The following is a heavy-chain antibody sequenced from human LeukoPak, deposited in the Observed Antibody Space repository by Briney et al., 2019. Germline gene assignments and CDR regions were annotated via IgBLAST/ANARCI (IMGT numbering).Heavy chain of an antibody. CDR3: ARGNCSSTSCYYTGHFDY. CDR1: GGSISSGGSY. J-gene: IGHJ4*02. Sequence: SETLSLTCTVSGGSISSGGSYWSWIRQHPGKGLEWIGYIYYSGSTYYNPSLKSRVTISVYTSKNQFSLKLSSVTAADTAVYYCARGNCSSTSCYYTGHFDYWGQGTLVTVSS. CDR2: IYYSGST. D-gene: IGHD2-2*01. V-gene: IGHV4-31*03.